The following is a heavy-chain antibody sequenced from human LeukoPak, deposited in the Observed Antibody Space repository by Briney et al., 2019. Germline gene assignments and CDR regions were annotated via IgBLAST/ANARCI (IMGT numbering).Heavy chain of an antibody. D-gene: IGHD3-22*01. CDR3: AKVTWVTTYHYDSSGYSYFDY. J-gene: IGHJ4*02. CDR2: ISGSGGST. V-gene: IGHV3-23*01. CDR1: GFTFSSYA. Sequence: GGSLRLSCAASGFTFSSYAMSWVRPAPGKGLEWVSAISGSGGSTYYADSVKGRFTISRDNSKNTLYLQMNSLRAEDTAVYYCAKVTWVTTYHYDSSGYSYFDYWGQGTLVTVSS.